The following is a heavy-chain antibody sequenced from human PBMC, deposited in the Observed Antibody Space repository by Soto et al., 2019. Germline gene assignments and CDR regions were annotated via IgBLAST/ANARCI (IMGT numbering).Heavy chain of an antibody. D-gene: IGHD4-17*01. CDR3: AKSTGGVTMWYAFDK. V-gene: IGHV3-23*01. CDR1: GFTFSSHD. Sequence: EVQLLESGGGLVQPGGSLSLSCEASGFTFSSHDMSWVRQAPGRGLEWVSGISGDGASTYYADSVKGRFTISRDTSKSTLYVQMNSLRAEDTAVYYCAKSTGGVTMWYAFDKWGQGTMVTVSS. J-gene: IGHJ3*02. CDR2: ISGDGAST.